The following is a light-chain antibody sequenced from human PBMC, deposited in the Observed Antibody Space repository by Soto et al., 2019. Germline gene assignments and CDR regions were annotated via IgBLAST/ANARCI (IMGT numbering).Light chain of an antibody. Sequence: DIQMTQSPSPLSASVGVGVTVTSRASQSISSWLAWYQQKPGKAPKLLIYAASSLQSGVPSRFSGSGSGTDFTLTISSLQPEDFAVYFCQQTYMVPYTFGQGTKVDIK. J-gene: IGKJ2*01. CDR3: QQTYMVPYT. V-gene: IGKV1-39*01. CDR2: AAS. CDR1: QSISSW.